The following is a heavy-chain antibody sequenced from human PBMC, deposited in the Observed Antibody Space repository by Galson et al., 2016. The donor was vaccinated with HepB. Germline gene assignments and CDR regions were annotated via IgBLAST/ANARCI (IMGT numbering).Heavy chain of an antibody. CDR2: IRSDGSIS. J-gene: IGHJ3*01. V-gene: IGHV3-33*01. Sequence: SLRLSCAASGFTFRGCGMHWVRQAPGKGLEWVALIRSDGSISYYADSVKGRFTISRDNSKNTLDLQMNSLRPEDTAVYYCARGVGYGDYTFDVWGQGTMVIVSS. CDR1: GFTFRGCG. CDR3: ARGVGYGDYTFDV. D-gene: IGHD4-17*01.